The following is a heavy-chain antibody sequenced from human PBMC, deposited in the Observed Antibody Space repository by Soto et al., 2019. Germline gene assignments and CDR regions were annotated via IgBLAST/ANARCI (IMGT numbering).Heavy chain of an antibody. J-gene: IGHJ4*02. D-gene: IGHD1-26*01. Sequence: GGSLRLSCASSGFTFSSYAMSWVRQAPGKGLEWVSSISSSSSYIYYADSVKGRFTISRDNAKNSLYLQMKSLRAEDTAAYYCARDPPPEWDFPPFCCWGRGTLVSVSS. CDR2: ISSSSSYI. CDR3: ARDPPPEWDFPPFCC. CDR1: GFTFSSYA. V-gene: IGHV3-21*01.